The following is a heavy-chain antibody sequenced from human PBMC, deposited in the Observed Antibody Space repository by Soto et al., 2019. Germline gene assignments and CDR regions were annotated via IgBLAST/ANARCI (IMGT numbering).Heavy chain of an antibody. J-gene: IGHJ4*02. CDR3: ARAYSSSWYGGGFDY. Sequence: EVQLVESGGGLVQPGGSLRLSCAASGFTFSSYDMHWVRQATGKGLEWVSAIGTAGDTYYPGSVKGRFTISRENAKNSLYLQMSSLRAGDTAVYYCARAYSSSWYGGGFDYWGQGTLVTVSS. CDR2: IGTAGDT. D-gene: IGHD6-13*01. V-gene: IGHV3-13*01. CDR1: GFTFSSYD.